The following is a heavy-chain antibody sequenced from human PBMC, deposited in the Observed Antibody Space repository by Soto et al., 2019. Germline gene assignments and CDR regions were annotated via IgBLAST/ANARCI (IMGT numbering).Heavy chain of an antibody. CDR2: INPNSGGT. CDR3: ARDRSYCSSTSCYIFYY. D-gene: IGHD2-2*02. J-gene: IGHJ4*02. Sequence: ASVKVSCKASGYTFTGYYMHWVRQAPGQGLEWMGWINPNSGGTNYAQKFQGRVTMTRDTSISTAYMELSRLRSDDTAVYYCARDRSYCSSTSCYIFYYWGQGALVTSPQ. V-gene: IGHV1-2*02. CDR1: GYTFTGYY.